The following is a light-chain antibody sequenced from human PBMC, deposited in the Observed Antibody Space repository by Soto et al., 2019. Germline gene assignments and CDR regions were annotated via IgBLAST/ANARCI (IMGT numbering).Light chain of an antibody. CDR1: SSYVGGYNS. J-gene: IGLJ1*01. CDR2: NVN. CDR3: SSYTSTSTYV. V-gene: IGLV2-14*03. Sequence: QSVLTQPASVSGSPGQSITISCTGTSSYVGGYNSVSWYQQHPGKAPKLMIYNVNNRPSGISNRFSGSKSGNTASLTISGLQAEDEADYYCSSYTSTSTYVFGTGTKVTVL.